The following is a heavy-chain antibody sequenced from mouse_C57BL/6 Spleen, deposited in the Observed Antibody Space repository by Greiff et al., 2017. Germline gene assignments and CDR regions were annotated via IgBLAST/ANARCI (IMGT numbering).Heavy chain of an antibody. V-gene: IGHV5-4*01. CDR1: GFTFSSYA. Sequence: EVKVVESGGGLVKPGGSLKLSCAASGFTFSSYAMSWVRQTPEKRLEWVATISDGGSYTYYPDNVKGRFTISRDNAKNNLYLQMSHLKSEDTAMYYCARDPLYGKLYFDYWGQGTTLTVSS. D-gene: IGHD2-1*01. CDR2: ISDGGSYT. CDR3: ARDPLYGKLYFDY. J-gene: IGHJ2*01.